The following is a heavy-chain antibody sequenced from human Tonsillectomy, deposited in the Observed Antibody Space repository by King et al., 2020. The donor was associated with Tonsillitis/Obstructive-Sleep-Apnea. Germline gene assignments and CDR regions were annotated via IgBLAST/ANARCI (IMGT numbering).Heavy chain of an antibody. D-gene: IGHD3-22*01. V-gene: IGHV3-30*04. CDR3: ARRRYYDTNRFYRDFDY. CDR2: ISKDGSNK. CDR1: GFTFRDYA. J-gene: IGHJ4*02. Sequence: VQLVESGGGVVQPGRSLRLSCEVSGFTFRDYAMHWVRQAPGKGLEWVAVISKDGSNKNNTDSVKGRFTISRDNSKNTLYLQMNSLRGEDTAVYYCARRRYYDTNRFYRDFDYWGQGTLVTVSS.